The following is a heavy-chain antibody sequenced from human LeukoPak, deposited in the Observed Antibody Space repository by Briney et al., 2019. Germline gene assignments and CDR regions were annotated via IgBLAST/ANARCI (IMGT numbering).Heavy chain of an antibody. CDR3: ARDRDWSYAFDI. CDR2: IIPSGGST. J-gene: IGHJ3*02. V-gene: IGHV1-46*01. CDR1: GYTFINYD. Sequence: ASVKVSCKASGYTFINYDIHWVRQAPGQGLEWMGIIIPSGGSTIYAQKFRGRVTMTRDTSTSTVYMELSSLRSEDTAVYYCARDRDWSYAFDIWGQGTMVTVSS. D-gene: IGHD1-7*01.